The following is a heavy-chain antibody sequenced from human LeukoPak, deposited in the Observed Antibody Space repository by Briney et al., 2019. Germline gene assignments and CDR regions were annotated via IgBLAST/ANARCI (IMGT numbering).Heavy chain of an antibody. CDR3: ARVDVQYYYDSSGYQFDP. J-gene: IGHJ5*02. D-gene: IGHD3-22*01. CDR2: ISSSSYI. Sequence: NPGGSLRLSCAASGFTFSSYSMNWVRQAPGKGLEWVSSISSSSYIYYAGSVKGRFTISRDNAKNSLYLQMNSLRAEDTAVYYCARVDVQYYYDSSGYQFDPWGQGTLVTVSS. CDR1: GFTFSSYS. V-gene: IGHV3-21*01.